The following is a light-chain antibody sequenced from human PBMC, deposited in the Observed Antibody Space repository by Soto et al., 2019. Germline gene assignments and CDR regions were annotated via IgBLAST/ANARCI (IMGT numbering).Light chain of an antibody. V-gene: IGKV3-20*01. CDR3: QHFGGTTFN. CDR2: GAS. J-gene: IGKJ5*01. Sequence: EIVLTQSPGTLSLSPGEVATLSCRASQSVSSSYIACYQQRPGQTPSLLIYGASTRATGIPDRFSGSGSGTHFTLTISRLEPVDFAVYYCQHFGGTTFNFGQGTRLEIK. CDR1: QSVSSSY.